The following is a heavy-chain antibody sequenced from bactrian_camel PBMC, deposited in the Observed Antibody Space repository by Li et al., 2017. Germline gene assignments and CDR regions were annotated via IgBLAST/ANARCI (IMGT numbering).Heavy chain of an antibody. CDR1: GNTNADNC. V-gene: IGHV3S53*01. CDR3: AFAVVGGGLWYDTYEYHY. J-gene: IGHJ4*01. Sequence: VQLVESGGGSVQAGGSLKLSCEFSGNTNADNCMAWFRQAPGKEREGVAIMDSIGSETYADSVRGRFTISQDGAKNTLYLHMNNLKPEDTAMYHCAFAVVGGGLWYDTYEYHYWGQGTQVTVS. CDR2: MDSIGSE. D-gene: IGHD5*01.